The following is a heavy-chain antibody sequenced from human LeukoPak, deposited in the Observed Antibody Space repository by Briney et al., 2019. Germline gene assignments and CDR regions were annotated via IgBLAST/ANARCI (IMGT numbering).Heavy chain of an antibody. V-gene: IGHV3-21*01. J-gene: IGHJ5*02. CDR1: GFTFSSYS. CDR3: ARGGFDYGDYDWFDP. Sequence: GGSLRLSCAASGFTFSSYSMNWVRQAPGKGLEWVSSLSSSSSYIYYADSVKGRFTISRDNAKNSLYLQMNSLRAEDTAVYYCARGGFDYGDYDWFDPWGQGTLVTVSS. D-gene: IGHD4-17*01. CDR2: LSSSSSYI.